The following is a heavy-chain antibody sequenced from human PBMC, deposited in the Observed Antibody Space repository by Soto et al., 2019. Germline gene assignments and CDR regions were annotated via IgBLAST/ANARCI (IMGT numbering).Heavy chain of an antibody. D-gene: IGHD3-10*01. V-gene: IGHV3-30*18. J-gene: IGHJ4*02. CDR1: GFTFSSYA. CDR2: IWYDESNK. Sequence: QVQLVESGGGVVQPGRSLRLSCAASGFTFSSYAMHWVRQAPGNGLEWVAVIWYDESNKNYADSVKGRFTISRDNSKNTLYLQMNSLRTEDTAVYYCAKARHGSGTYSYFDYWGQGILVTVSS. CDR3: AKARHGSGTYSYFDY.